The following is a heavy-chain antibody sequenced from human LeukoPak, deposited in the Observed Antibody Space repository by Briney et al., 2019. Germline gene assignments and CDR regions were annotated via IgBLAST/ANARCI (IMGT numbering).Heavy chain of an antibody. Sequence: VASVKVSCKASGYTFTSYGISWVRQAPGQGLEWMGWISVYNGNTNYAQKLQGRVTMTTDTSTSTAYMELRSLRSDDTAVYYCARDLRRTVTTGFDYWGQGTLVTVSS. CDR2: ISVYNGNT. V-gene: IGHV1-18*01. CDR1: GYTFTSYG. CDR3: ARDLRRTVTTGFDY. D-gene: IGHD4-17*01. J-gene: IGHJ4*02.